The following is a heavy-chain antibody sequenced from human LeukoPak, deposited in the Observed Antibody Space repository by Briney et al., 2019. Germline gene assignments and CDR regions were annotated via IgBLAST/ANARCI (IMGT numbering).Heavy chain of an antibody. D-gene: IGHD3-10*01. CDR1: GYTFTSYG. CDR3: ARDLYPYYGSGSYYNY. Sequence: ASVKVFCKASGYTFTSYGISWVRQAPGQGLEWMGWISAYNGNTNYAQKLQGRVTMTTDTSTSTAYMELRSLRSDDTAVYYCARDLYPYYGSGSYYNYWGQGTPVTVSS. V-gene: IGHV1-18*01. CDR2: ISAYNGNT. J-gene: IGHJ4*02.